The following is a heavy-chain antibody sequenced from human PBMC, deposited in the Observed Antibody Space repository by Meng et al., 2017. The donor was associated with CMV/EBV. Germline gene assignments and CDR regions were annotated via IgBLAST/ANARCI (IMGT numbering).Heavy chain of an antibody. V-gene: IGHV1-18*01. J-gene: IGHJ6*02. Sequence: ASVKVSCKASGYTFTSYGISWVRQAPGQGLEWMGWISAYNGNTNYAQKLQGRVTMTTDTSTSTAYMELRSLRSDDTAVYYCARDGPPYSSGWSSYYYGMDVWGQGTTVTVSS. D-gene: IGHD6-19*01. CDR3: ARDGPPYSSGWSSYYYGMDV. CDR1: GYTFTSYG. CDR2: ISAYNGNT.